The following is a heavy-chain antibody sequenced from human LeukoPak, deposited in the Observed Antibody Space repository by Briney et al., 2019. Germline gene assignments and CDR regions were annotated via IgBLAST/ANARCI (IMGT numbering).Heavy chain of an antibody. V-gene: IGHV4-34*01. D-gene: IGHD3-10*01. CDR2: INHGGST. CDR3: ARGLVTMVRGVILNWFDP. CDR1: GGSFSGYY. J-gene: IGHJ5*02. Sequence: KPSETLSLTCAVYGGSFSGYYWSWIRQPPGKGLEWIGEINHGGSTNYNPSLKSRVTISVDTSKNQFSLKLSSVTAADTAVYYCARGLVTMVRGVILNWFDPWGQGTLVTVSS.